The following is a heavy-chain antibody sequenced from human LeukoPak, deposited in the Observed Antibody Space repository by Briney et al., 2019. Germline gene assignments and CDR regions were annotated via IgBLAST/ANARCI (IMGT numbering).Heavy chain of an antibody. J-gene: IGHJ5*02. CDR3: ARDAEITMVRGVPFAP. Sequence: SETLSLTCTVSGGSISSYYWSWIRQPAGKGLEWIGRIYTSGSTNYNPSLKSRVTMSVDTSKNQFSLKLSSVTAADTAVYYCARDAEITMVRGVPFAPWGQGTLVTVSS. V-gene: IGHV4-4*07. CDR2: IYTSGST. D-gene: IGHD3-10*01. CDR1: GGSISSYY.